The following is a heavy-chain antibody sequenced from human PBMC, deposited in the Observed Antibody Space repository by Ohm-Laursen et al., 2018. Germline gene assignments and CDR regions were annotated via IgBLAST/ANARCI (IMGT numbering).Heavy chain of an antibody. CDR3: ARSRGDYYDSSGYYYGSGWFDP. J-gene: IGHJ5*02. D-gene: IGHD3-22*01. V-gene: IGHV4-31*01. CDR2: IYYSGST. CDR1: GGSISSGGYY. Sequence: SQTLSLTCTVSGGSISSGGYYWSWIRQHPGKGLEWIGYIYYSGSTYYNPSLKSLVTISVDASKNQFSLKLSSVTAADTAVYYCARSRGDYYDSSGYYYGSGWFDPWGQGTLVTVSS.